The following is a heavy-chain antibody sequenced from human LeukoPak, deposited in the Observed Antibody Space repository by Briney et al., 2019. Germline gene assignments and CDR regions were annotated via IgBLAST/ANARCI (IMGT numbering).Heavy chain of an antibody. J-gene: IGHJ4*02. CDR3: AKPPKYYYDSSGYQH. CDR2: ISGSGGST. V-gene: IGHV3-23*01. Sequence: GGSLRLSCAASGFTFSSYAMSWVRQAPGKGLEWVSAISGSGGSTYYADSVKGRFTISRDNSKNTLYLQMNSLRAEDTAVYYCAKPPKYYYDSSGYQHWGQGTLVTVSS. CDR1: GFTFSSYA. D-gene: IGHD3-22*01.